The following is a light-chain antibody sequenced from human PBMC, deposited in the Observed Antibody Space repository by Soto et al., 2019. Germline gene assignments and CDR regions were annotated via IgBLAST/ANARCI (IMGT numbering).Light chain of an antibody. CDR1: SGSIANNY. J-gene: IGLJ2*01. CDR3: QSYDSDFVV. Sequence: NFMLTQPHSVSESPGKTLSISCTRRSGSIANNYVQWYQQRPGSAPTTVIYENNQRLSGVPDRFSGSTDGSSNSASLTISGLQTEDEADDYCQSYDSDFVVFGGGTKLTVL. V-gene: IGLV6-57*04. CDR2: ENN.